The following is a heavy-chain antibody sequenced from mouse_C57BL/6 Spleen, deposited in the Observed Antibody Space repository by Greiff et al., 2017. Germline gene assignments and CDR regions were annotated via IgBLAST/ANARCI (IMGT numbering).Heavy chain of an antibody. V-gene: IGHV5-9*01. CDR2: ISGGGGNT. J-gene: IGHJ3*01. Sequence: EVMLVEPGGGLVKPGGSLKLSCAASGFTFRSYTMTWVRQTPEKRLEWVATISGGGGNTYYKDSVKGRVTISRDNEKNTLYLQISSLMSEDTALYYCASPIYYTLFAYWGQGTLVTVSS. CDR1: GFTFRSYT. D-gene: IGHD2-1*01. CDR3: ASPIYYTLFAY.